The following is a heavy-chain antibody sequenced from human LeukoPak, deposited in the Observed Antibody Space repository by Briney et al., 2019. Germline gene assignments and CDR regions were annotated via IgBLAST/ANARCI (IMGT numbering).Heavy chain of an antibody. J-gene: IGHJ4*02. CDR2: IYYSGST. D-gene: IGHD6-6*01. CDR1: GYSISSGYY. Sequence: ASETLSLTCTVSGYSISSGYYWGWIRQPPGKGLEWIGYIYYSGSTNYNPSLKSRVTISVDTSKNQFSLKLSSVTAADTAVYYCARVPWDSSSYYFDYWGQGTLVTVSS. CDR3: ARVPWDSSSYYFDY. V-gene: IGHV4-61*01.